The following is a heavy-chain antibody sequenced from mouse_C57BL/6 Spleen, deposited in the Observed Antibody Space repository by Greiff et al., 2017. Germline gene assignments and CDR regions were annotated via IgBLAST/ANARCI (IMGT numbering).Heavy chain of an antibody. V-gene: IGHV1-7*01. CDR2: INPSSGYT. J-gene: IGHJ3*01. CDR3: ARVLFYDYDGAWFAY. Sequence: VQLVESGAELAKPGASVKLSCKASGYTFTSYWMHWVKQRPGQGLEWIGYINPSSGYTKYNQKFKDKATLTADKSSSTAYMQLSSLTYEDSAVYYCARVLFYDYDGAWFAYWGQGTLVTVSA. CDR1: GYTFTSYW. D-gene: IGHD2-4*01.